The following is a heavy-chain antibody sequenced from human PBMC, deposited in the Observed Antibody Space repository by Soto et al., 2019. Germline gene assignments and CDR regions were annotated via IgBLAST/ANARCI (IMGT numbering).Heavy chain of an antibody. CDR3: ARGHSTMIVVVSHNWFDP. V-gene: IGHV4-34*01. D-gene: IGHD3-22*01. CDR1: GGSFSGYY. Sequence: SETLSLTCTVYGGSFSGYYWSWIRQPPGKGLEWIGEINHSGSTKYNPSLKSRVTISVDTSKNQFSLKLSSVTAADTAVYYCARGHSTMIVVVSHNWFDPWGQGTLVTVSS. J-gene: IGHJ5*02. CDR2: INHSGST.